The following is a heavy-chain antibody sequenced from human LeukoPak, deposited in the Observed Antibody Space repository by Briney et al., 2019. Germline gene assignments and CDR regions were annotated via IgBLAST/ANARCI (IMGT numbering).Heavy chain of an antibody. J-gene: IGHJ4*02. V-gene: IGHV4-30-2*01. CDR3: ASQYYDILTGYSLFDY. Sequence: SETLSLTCAVSGGSISSGGYSWSWIRQPPGKGLEWIGYIYHSGSTYYNPSLKSRVTISVDRSKNQFSLKLSSVTAADTAVYYCASQYYDILTGYSLFDYWGQGTLVTVSS. D-gene: IGHD3-9*01. CDR2: IYHSGST. CDR1: GGSISSGGYS.